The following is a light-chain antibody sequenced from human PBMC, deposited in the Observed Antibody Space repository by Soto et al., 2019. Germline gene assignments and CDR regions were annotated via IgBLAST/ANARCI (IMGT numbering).Light chain of an antibody. CDR3: QQYNSWPRT. J-gene: IGKJ1*01. V-gene: IGKV3-15*01. Sequence: EIVMTQSPATLSVSPGERATLSCRASQSVNSNLAWYQQKPGQAPRLLIYGASSRATGIPARFSGSGSGTEFTLTITSLQSEDFAVYYCQQYNSWPRTFGQVTKVEIK. CDR1: QSVNSN. CDR2: GAS.